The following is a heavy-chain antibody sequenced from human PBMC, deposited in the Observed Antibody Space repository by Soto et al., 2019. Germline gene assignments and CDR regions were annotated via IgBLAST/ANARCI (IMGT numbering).Heavy chain of an antibody. Sequence: GASVKVSCKASGYTFTTYDINWVRQATGQGLEWMGWMNPKSGDTGYAQKFQGRITMTMNTSISTTYMELSSLKPEDTAVYYCARGRGWRDFWGQGTLVTVS. J-gene: IGHJ4*02. CDR1: GYTFTTYD. V-gene: IGHV1-8*01. CDR3: ARGRGWRDF. D-gene: IGHD6-19*01. CDR2: MNPKSGDT.